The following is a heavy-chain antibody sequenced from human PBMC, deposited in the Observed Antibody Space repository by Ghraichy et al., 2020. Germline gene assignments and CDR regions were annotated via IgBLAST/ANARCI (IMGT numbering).Heavy chain of an antibody. J-gene: IGHJ4*02. Sequence: GGSLRLSCAASGFTFSDYWMSWVRQAPGKGLEWVATIKQDGSEKYYVDSVKGRFTFSRDNAENSLLLQMNSLRAEDTAVYYCARSRAVGKPKPYFFDYWGPGSLVTVSS. CDR1: GFTFSDYW. V-gene: IGHV3-7*03. CDR3: ARSRAVGKPKPYFFDY. CDR2: IKQDGSEK. D-gene: IGHD6-19*01.